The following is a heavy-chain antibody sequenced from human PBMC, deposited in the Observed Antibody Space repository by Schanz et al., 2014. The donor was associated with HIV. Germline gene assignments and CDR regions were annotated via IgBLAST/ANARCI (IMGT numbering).Heavy chain of an antibody. D-gene: IGHD2-15*01. Sequence: QEQLVQSGSAVRKPGSSVTVSCTTSGGTFNNYALNWVRQAPGQGLEWMGGIIPVFGTANYAQKFQGRVTINADQSTTTVYMYLSSLRSDDTAVYYCARDLNRWRDGSEKWFDTWGQGTLVTVSS. CDR1: GGTFNNYA. J-gene: IGHJ5*02. CDR3: ARDLNRWRDGSEKWFDT. V-gene: IGHV1-69*01. CDR2: IIPVFGTA.